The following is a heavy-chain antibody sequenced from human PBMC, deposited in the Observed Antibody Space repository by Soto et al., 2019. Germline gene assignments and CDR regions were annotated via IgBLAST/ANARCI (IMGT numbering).Heavy chain of an antibody. J-gene: IGHJ4*02. D-gene: IGHD1-20*01. CDR2: ISGSGGST. Sequence: GGSLSLSCAASGFTFISYAMTWVRKAQGQWLEWVSGISGSGGSTYYADSAKGRFTISRDNSKNTLYLQMNSLRAEDKALYYCAKDHYIWNPQAIDYWGQGXLVTVYS. CDR1: GFTFISYA. V-gene: IGHV3-23*01. CDR3: AKDHYIWNPQAIDY.